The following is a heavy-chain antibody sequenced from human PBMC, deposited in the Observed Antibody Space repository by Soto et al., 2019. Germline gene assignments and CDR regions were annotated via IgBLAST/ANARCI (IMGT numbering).Heavy chain of an antibody. Sequence: ESGGGLVQPGGSLRLSCAASGFTFSSYAMSWVRQAPGKGLEWVSAISGSGGSTYYADSVKGRFTISRDNSKNTLYLQMNSLRAEDTAVYYCAAKSITKNPYYYYYGMDVWGQGTTVTVSS. J-gene: IGHJ6*02. CDR2: ISGSGGST. CDR1: GFTFSSYA. D-gene: IGHD3-3*01. CDR3: AAKSITKNPYYYYYGMDV. V-gene: IGHV3-23*01.